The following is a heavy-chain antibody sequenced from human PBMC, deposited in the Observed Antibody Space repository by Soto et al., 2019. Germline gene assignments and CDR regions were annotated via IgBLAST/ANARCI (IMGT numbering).Heavy chain of an antibody. V-gene: IGHV1-18*01. CDR1: GYTFTSYG. Sequence: ASVKVSCKASGYTFTSYGISWVRQAPGQGLEWMGWISAYNGNTNYAQKLQGRVTMTTDTSTSTAYMELRSLRSDDTAVYYCALTIFGNNWFDPWGQGTRVTVSS. D-gene: IGHD3-3*01. CDR2: ISAYNGNT. CDR3: ALTIFGNNWFDP. J-gene: IGHJ5*02.